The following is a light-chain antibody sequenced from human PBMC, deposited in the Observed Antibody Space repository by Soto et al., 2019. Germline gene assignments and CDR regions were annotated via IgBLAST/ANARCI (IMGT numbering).Light chain of an antibody. CDR3: QQSYSTPPWT. CDR1: QSIVTY. Sequence: DIQMTQSPSSLSASVGDRVTITCRASQSIVTYLNWYLQKPGKAPKLLIYAASNLQSGVPSRFSGSGSGTDFTLNIRSLQPEDFANYFCQQSYSTPPWTLGQGTKVDIK. V-gene: IGKV1-39*01. CDR2: AAS. J-gene: IGKJ1*01.